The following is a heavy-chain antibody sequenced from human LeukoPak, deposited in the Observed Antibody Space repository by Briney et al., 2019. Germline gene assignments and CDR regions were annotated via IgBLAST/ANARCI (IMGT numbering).Heavy chain of an antibody. V-gene: IGHV3-30*18. J-gene: IGHJ4*02. CDR1: GFTFSDYG. D-gene: IGHD3-10*01. CDR3: AKVFEVRGARRPKDY. Sequence: GGSLRLSCAASGFTFSDYGMHWVRQAPGKGLEWVALISYDGGNKFYADSVGDRFTISRDNSKNTLFLQMNSLRIEDTAVYYCAKVFEVRGARRPKDYWGQGTLVIVSS. CDR2: ISYDGGNK.